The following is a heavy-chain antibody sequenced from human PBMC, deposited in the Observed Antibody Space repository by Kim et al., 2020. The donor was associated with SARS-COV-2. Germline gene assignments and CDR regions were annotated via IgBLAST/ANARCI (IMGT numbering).Heavy chain of an antibody. Sequence: SGGNTNSSKPVMSRFTISRDNSKNALYLQMNSLRADDTAMYYCVRDGGGYWGQGTLVTVSS. D-gene: IGHD2-15*01. V-gene: IGHV3-53*01. J-gene: IGHJ4*02. CDR2: SGGNT. CDR3: VRDGGGY.